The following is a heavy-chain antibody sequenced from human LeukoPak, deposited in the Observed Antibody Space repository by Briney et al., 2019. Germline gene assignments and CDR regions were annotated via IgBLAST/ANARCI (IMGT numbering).Heavy chain of an antibody. D-gene: IGHD1-26*01. Sequence: ASVKVSCKASGYTFTDYYMHWVRQAPGQGFEWMGWINPHSGGTDHAQKFQGRVTMTRDTSISTAYMELSRLRSDDTAVYYCARDMDSGPDFFDYWGLGTLVTVSS. J-gene: IGHJ4*02. CDR2: INPHSGGT. CDR3: ARDMDSGPDFFDY. CDR1: GYTFTDYY. V-gene: IGHV1-2*02.